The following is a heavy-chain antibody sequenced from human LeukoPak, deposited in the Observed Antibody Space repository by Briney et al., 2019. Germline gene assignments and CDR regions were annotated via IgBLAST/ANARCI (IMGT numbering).Heavy chain of an antibody. J-gene: IGHJ3*02. V-gene: IGHV4-39*01. CDR2: IYCSGST. CDR1: GGSISSSSYY. CDR3: AGHDAFDI. Sequence: SETLSLTCTVSGGSISSSSYYWGWIRQPPGKGLEWIGSIYCSGSTYYNPSLKSRVTISVDTSKNQFSLKLSSVTAADTAVYHCAGHDAFDIWGQGTMVTVSS.